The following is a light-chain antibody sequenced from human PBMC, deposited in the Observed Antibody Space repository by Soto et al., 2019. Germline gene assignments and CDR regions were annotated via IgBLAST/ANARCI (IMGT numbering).Light chain of an antibody. V-gene: IGLV2-14*03. Sequence: QSVLTQPASVSGSPGQSITISCSGTTNDVGGYNYVSWYQQHPGKAPKLLIYRPSGVSSRFSGSKSGNAASLTISGLQAEDEGDYYCSSYTSSYTWVFGGGTKLTVL. CDR1: TNDVGGYNY. CDR3: SSYTSSYTWV. J-gene: IGLJ3*02.